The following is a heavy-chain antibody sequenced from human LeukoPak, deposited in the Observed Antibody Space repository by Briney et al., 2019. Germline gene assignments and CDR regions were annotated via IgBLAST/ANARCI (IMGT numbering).Heavy chain of an antibody. CDR2: IYPGDSDT. D-gene: IGHD5-24*01. CDR1: GYSFTSYW. CDR3: ARKRLQLPQYYYYMDV. V-gene: IGHV5-51*01. Sequence: HGESLKISCKGSGYSFTSYWIGWVRQMPGKGLEWMGIIYPGDSDTRYSPSFQGQVTISADKSISTAYLQWSSLKASDTAMYYCARKRLQLPQYYYYMDVWGKGTTVTVSS. J-gene: IGHJ6*03.